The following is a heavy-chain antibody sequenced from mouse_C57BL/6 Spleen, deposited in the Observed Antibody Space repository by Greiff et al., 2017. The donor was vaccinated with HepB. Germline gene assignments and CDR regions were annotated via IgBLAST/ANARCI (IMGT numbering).Heavy chain of an antibody. CDR1: GYAFSSYW. J-gene: IGHJ4*01. Sequence: QVHVKQSGAELVKPGASVKISCKASGYAFSSYWMNWVKQRPGKGLEWIGQIYPGDGDTNYNGKFKGKATLTADKSSSTAYMQLSSLTSEDSAVYFCAPSYYSNYGAMDYWGQGTSVTVSS. CDR2: IYPGDGDT. CDR3: APSYYSNYGAMDY. D-gene: IGHD2-5*01. V-gene: IGHV1-80*01.